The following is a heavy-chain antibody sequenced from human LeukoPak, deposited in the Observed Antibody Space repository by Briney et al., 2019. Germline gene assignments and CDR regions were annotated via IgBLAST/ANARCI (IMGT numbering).Heavy chain of an antibody. CDR2: ISGSGGST. CDR3: AKDLFAVDSSGFFDY. CDR1: GFTFGSYA. D-gene: IGHD3-22*01. J-gene: IGHJ4*02. Sequence: GGSLRLSCAASGFTFGSYAMSWVRQAPGKGLEWVSAISGSGGSTYYADSVKGRFTISRDNSKNTLYLQMNSLRAEDTAVYYCAKDLFAVDSSGFFDYWGQGTLVTVSS. V-gene: IGHV3-23*01.